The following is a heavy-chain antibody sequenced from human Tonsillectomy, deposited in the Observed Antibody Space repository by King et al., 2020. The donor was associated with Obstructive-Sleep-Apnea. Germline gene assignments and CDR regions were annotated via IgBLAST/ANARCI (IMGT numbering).Heavy chain of an antibody. V-gene: IGHV1-45*02. J-gene: IGHJ4*02. Sequence: VQLVESGAEVKKTGSSVKVSCKASGYTFTYRYLHWVRQAPGQALEWMGWITPFNGNTNYAQKFQDRVTITRDRSMSTAYMELSSLRSEDTAMYCCLSMGGSSTSRYVDYWGQGTLVTVSS. CDR1: GYTFTYRY. CDR2: ITPFNGNT. D-gene: IGHD2-2*01. CDR3: LSMGGSSTSRYVDY.